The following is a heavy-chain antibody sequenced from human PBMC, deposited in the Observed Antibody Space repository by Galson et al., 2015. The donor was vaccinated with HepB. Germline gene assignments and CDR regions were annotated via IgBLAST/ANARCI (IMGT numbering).Heavy chain of an antibody. CDR3: ARHEYYYDSLNNWFDP. D-gene: IGHD3-22*01. CDR1: GGSISSYY. V-gene: IGHV4-59*08. J-gene: IGHJ5*02. CDR2: IYYSGST. Sequence: TLSLTCTVSGGSISSYYWSWLRQPPGKGLEWIGYIYYSGSTNYNPSLKSRVTISVDTSKNQFSLKLSSVTAADTAVYYCARHEYYYDSLNNWFDPWGQGTLVTVSS.